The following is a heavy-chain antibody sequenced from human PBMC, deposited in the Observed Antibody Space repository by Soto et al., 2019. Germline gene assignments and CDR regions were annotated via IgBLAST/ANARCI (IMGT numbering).Heavy chain of an antibody. CDR3: AREAQSYYYDSSGYPNWFDP. CDR1: GGTFSSYA. Sequence: SAKDSCKAIGGTFSSYAISWVRQAPGQGLEWMGGIIPIFGTANYAQKFQGRVTITADKSTSTAYMELSSLRSEDTAVYYCAREAQSYYYDSSGYPNWFDPWGQGTLVTVS. J-gene: IGHJ5*02. CDR2: IIPIFGTA. D-gene: IGHD3-22*01. V-gene: IGHV1-69*06.